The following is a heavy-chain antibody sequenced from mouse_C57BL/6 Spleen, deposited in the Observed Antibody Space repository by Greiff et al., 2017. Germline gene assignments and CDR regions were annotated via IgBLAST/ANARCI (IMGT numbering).Heavy chain of an antibody. CDR3: ASGITREFFHWYFDV. V-gene: IGHV1-82*01. CDR2: IYPGDGDT. D-gene: IGHD2-4*01. CDR1: GYAFSSSW. Sequence: VQLQQSGPELVKPGASVKISCKASGYAFSSSWMNWVKQRPGKGLEWIGRIYPGDGDTNYNGKFKGTATLTADKSSSTAYMQLSSLTSEDSAVYCCASGITREFFHWYFDVCGTGTTVTVSS. J-gene: IGHJ1*03.